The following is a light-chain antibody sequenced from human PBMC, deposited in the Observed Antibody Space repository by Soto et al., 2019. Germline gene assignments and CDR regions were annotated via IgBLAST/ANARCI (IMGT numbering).Light chain of an antibody. CDR1: QSVSSGY. V-gene: IGKV3-20*01. Sequence: EIVLTQSPGTLSFSPGERATLSCRASQSVSSGYLVWYQQKPGQAPRLLIYGASSRATGIPDRFSGSGSGTDFTLTISRLEPEDFAVYYCQQYGSSPRTFGQGTKVDI. CDR2: GAS. J-gene: IGKJ1*01. CDR3: QQYGSSPRT.